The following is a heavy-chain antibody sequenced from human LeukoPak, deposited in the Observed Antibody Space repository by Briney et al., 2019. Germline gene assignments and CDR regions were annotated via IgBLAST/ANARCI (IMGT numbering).Heavy chain of an antibody. V-gene: IGHV4-59*01. J-gene: IGHJ4*02. CDR1: GGSISSYY. CDR2: IYYSGST. D-gene: IGHD1-14*01. Sequence: SETLSLTCTVSGGSISSYYWSWIRQPPGKGLEWIGYIYYSGSTNYNPSLKSRVTISVDTSKNQFSLKLSSVAAADTAVDYCARRKGLEPRRGLYYFDYWGQGTLVTVSS. CDR3: ARRKGLEPRRGLYYFDY.